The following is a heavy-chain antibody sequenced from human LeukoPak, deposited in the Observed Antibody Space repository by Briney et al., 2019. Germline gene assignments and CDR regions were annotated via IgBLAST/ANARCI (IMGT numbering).Heavy chain of an antibody. J-gene: IGHJ6*03. CDR1: GYSSSTFD. CDR3: ARGPLTGEHYHYYMDV. V-gene: IGHV1-8*03. D-gene: IGHD7-27*01. CDR2: MNPNTGKT. Sequence: ASVKVSCKASGYSSSTFDIKWVPQDPGQGLERMGWMNPNTGKTGYAQKFQGRVTIIGNSSRSTVDMELSSLTTDDTAVYYCARGPLTGEHYHYYMDVWGKGTTVTVSS.